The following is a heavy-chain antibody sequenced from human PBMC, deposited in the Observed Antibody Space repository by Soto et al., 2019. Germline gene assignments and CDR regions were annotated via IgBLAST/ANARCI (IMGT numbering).Heavy chain of an antibody. CDR2: INPSGGST. Sequence: ASVKVSCTASGYTFTSYYMHWVRQAPGQGLEWMGIINPSGGSTSYAQKFQGRVTMTRDTSTSTVYMELSSLRSEDTAVYYCARDSELDLWELLLGYWGQGTLVTVSS. CDR1: GYTFTSYY. V-gene: IGHV1-46*01. D-gene: IGHD1-26*01. J-gene: IGHJ4*02. CDR3: ARDSELDLWELLLGY.